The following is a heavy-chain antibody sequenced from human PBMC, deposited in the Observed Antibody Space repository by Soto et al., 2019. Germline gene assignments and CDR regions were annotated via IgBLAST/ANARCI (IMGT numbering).Heavy chain of an antibody. J-gene: IGHJ6*02. CDR2: ISYDGSNK. CDR3: AKVLGITIFGVDSYYYYGMDV. CDR1: GFTFSSYG. V-gene: IGHV3-30*18. D-gene: IGHD3-3*01. Sequence: QVQLVESGGGVVQPGRSLRLSCAASGFTFSSYGMHWVRQAPGKGLVRVAVISYDGSNKYYADSVKGRFTISRDNSKNTLYLQMNSLRAEDTAVYYCAKVLGITIFGVDSYYYYGMDVWGQGTTVTVSS.